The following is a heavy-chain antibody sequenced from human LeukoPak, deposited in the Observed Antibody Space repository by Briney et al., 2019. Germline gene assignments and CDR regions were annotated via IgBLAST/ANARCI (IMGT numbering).Heavy chain of an antibody. Sequence: PGGSLRLSCAASGFTFSSYSMNWVRQAPGKGLEWDSSISSSSSYIYYADSVKGRFTISRDNAKNSLYLQMNSLRAEDTAVYYCARVGGTICSGGSCYSGYGMDVWGKGTTVTVSS. CDR2: ISSSSSYI. J-gene: IGHJ6*04. CDR3: ARVGGTICSGGSCYSGYGMDV. CDR1: GFTFSSYS. D-gene: IGHD2-15*01. V-gene: IGHV3-21*01.